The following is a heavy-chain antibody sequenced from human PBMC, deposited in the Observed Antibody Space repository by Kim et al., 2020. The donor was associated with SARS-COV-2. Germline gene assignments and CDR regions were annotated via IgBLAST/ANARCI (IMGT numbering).Heavy chain of an antibody. J-gene: IGHJ4*02. CDR3: AGSGWVYDGSGSYSENLDS. CDR1: GFTFSSYW. V-gene: IGHV3-74*01. CDR2: INSDGSGT. Sequence: GGSLRLSCAASGFTFSSYWMHWVRQAPGKGLVWVSRINSDGSGTRYVDSVKGRFTISRDNAKNTLYLQMNSLRAEDTAVYYCAGSGWVYDGSGSYSENLDSWGQGTLGSVSA. D-gene: IGHD3-10*01.